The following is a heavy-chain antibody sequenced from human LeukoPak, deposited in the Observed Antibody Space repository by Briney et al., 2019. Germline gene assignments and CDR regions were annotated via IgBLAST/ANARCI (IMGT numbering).Heavy chain of an antibody. CDR1: GGSISSSNW. Sequence: SETLSLTCAVSGGSISSSNWWSWVRQPPGKGLAWIGEIYHSGSTNYNPSLKSPVTMSLDTSKNHFSLKLSSVTAADTAVYYCARLTNFYGSGWVFDPWGQGTLVTVSS. CDR3: ARLTNFYGSGWVFDP. D-gene: IGHD3-10*01. V-gene: IGHV4-4*02. J-gene: IGHJ5*02. CDR2: IYHSGST.